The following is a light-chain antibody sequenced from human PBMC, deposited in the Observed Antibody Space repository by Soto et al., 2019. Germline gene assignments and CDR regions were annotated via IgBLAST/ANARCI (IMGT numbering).Light chain of an antibody. CDR3: QQRSSWPLT. J-gene: IGKJ4*01. Sequence: EIELTQSPATLSLSPGERATLSCRASQSVNSYLAWYQQKPGQAPRLLIYDASNRATGIPARFSASGSGTDFTLTIVTLEPEDFAVYYCQQRSSWPLTFGGGTTGDIK. CDR2: DAS. CDR1: QSVNSY. V-gene: IGKV3-11*01.